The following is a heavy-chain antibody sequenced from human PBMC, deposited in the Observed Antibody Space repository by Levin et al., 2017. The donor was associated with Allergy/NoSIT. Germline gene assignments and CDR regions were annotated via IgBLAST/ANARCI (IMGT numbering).Heavy chain of an antibody. Sequence: SETLSLTCDVSGGSMSGYYWSWIRQPPGKGLEWIAYTYATWATNYNPSLKSRVTTSMDTSKNQFSLKLNSATAAETAVYYCARHLAGSGFDPLAYWGQGILVTVSS. CDR2: TYATWAT. J-gene: IGHJ4*02. CDR1: GGSMSGYY. D-gene: IGHD5-12*01. CDR3: ARHLAGSGFDPLAY. V-gene: IGHV4-4*09.